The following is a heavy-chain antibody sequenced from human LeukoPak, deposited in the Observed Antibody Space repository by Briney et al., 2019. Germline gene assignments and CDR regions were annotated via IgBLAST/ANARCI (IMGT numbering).Heavy chain of an antibody. V-gene: IGHV3-30*02. CDR3: AKTVSSSWGFFDS. CDR1: GFTFRSYG. Sequence: PGGSLRLSCAASGFTFRSYGMHWVRQAPGKGLEWMAFVRDDGSTKYYADSVKGRFTISRDNSKSTLFLQMNSLRAEDTAVYFCAKTVSSSWGFFDSWGQGTLVTGSS. J-gene: IGHJ4*02. D-gene: IGHD6-6*01. CDR2: VRDDGSTK.